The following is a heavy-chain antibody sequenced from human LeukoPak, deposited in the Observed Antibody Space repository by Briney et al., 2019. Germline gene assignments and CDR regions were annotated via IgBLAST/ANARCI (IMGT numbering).Heavy chain of an antibody. CDR1: GYTFTSYG. V-gene: IGHV1-2*02. CDR3: ARGAALRYFDWSANDAFDI. J-gene: IGHJ3*02. Sequence: GASVKVSCKASGYTFTSYGISWVRQAPGQGLEWMGWINPNSGGTNYAQKFQGRVTMTRDTSISTAYMELSRLRSDDTAVYFCARGAALRYFDWSANDAFDIWGQGAMVTVSS. CDR2: INPNSGGT. D-gene: IGHD3-9*01.